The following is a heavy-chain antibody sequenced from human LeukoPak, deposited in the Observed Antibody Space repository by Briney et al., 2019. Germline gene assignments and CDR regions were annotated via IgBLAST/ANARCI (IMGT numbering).Heavy chain of an antibody. CDR1: GYTFTGYA. Sequence: ASVKVSCKASGYTFTGYAISWVRQAPGQGLEWMGWVSAYNGATNYAQKLQGRVTMTTDTSTSTAYMELRSLRSDDTAVYYCARGGNIYLSGKTKIFEDWGQGTLVTVSS. V-gene: IGHV1-18*01. CDR3: ARGGNIYLSGKTKIFED. J-gene: IGHJ4*02. D-gene: IGHD2/OR15-2a*01. CDR2: VSAYNGAT.